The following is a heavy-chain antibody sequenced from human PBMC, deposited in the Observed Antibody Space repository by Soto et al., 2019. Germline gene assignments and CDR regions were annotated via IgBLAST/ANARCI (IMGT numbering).Heavy chain of an antibody. CDR2: FYSGDSDT. Sequence: GESLKISCKASGYIFTNSWIAWVRQMPGQGLEWMGIFYSGDSDTRYSPSFQGQVTLSADKSISTAYLQWSSLKASDTAIYYCERTGRTGDYFDYWGQGTLVTVSS. D-gene: IGHD1-1*01. J-gene: IGHJ4*02. CDR3: ERTGRTGDYFDY. CDR1: GYIFTNSW. V-gene: IGHV5-51*01.